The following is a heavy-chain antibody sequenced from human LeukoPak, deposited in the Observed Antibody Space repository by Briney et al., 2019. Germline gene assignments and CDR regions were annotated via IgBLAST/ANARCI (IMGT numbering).Heavy chain of an antibody. CDR2: IYYSGST. Sequence: SETLSHTCTVSGGSISSYYWSWIRQPPGKGLEWIGYIYYSGSTNYNPSLKSRVTISVDTSKNQFSLKLSSVTAADTAVYYCARSSGWGVFDYWGQGTLVTVSS. CDR3: ARSSGWGVFDY. CDR1: GGSISSYY. V-gene: IGHV4-59*01. D-gene: IGHD6-19*01. J-gene: IGHJ4*02.